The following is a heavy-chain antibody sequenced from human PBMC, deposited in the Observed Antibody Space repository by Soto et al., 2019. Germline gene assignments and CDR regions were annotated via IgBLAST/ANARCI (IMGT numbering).Heavy chain of an antibody. CDR2: IWYDGSNK. CDR1: GFTFSSYG. Sequence: QVQLVESGGGVVQPGRSLRLSCAASGFTFSSYGMHWVRQAPGKGLEWVAVIWYDGSNKYYADSVKGRFTISRDNSKNTLYLQMNSLRAEDTAVYYCARRRLRGYGMDVWGQGTTVTVSS. V-gene: IGHV3-33*01. J-gene: IGHJ6*02. D-gene: IGHD3-10*01. CDR3: ARRRLRGYGMDV.